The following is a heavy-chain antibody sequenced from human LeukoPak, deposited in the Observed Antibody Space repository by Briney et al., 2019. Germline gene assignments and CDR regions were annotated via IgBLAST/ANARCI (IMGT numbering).Heavy chain of an antibody. CDR1: GGSVSSYF. J-gene: IGHJ2*01. CDR3: ARVRPDTWYFDL. CDR2: IHSSGNT. Sequence: SETLSLTCSVSGGSVSSYFWSWIRQPAGKGLEWIGRIHSSGNTNQNPSLKSRVTIPIDTSKNQFSLRLSSVTAADTAVYYCARVRPDTWYFDLWGRGTLVTVSS. V-gene: IGHV4-4*07.